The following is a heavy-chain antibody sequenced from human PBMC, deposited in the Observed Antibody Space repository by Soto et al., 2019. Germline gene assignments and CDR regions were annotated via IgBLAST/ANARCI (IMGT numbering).Heavy chain of an antibody. D-gene: IGHD3-10*01. Sequence: EVQLVESGGGLFKPGGSLRLTCVASDFAFSNYWMHWFRQAPGKGLEWVGRIKSKTDGGTIDYAAPVEGRFTISRDDSRDTLYLQMNSLKTEDTAVYYCSSPRHSGKTVDYCSQGTLVTVSS. V-gene: IGHV3-15*07. CDR1: DFAFSNYW. CDR2: IKSKTDGGTI. CDR3: SSPRHSGKTVDY. J-gene: IGHJ4*02.